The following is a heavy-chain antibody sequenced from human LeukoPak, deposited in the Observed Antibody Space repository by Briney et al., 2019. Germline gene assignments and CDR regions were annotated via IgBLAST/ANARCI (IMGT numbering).Heavy chain of an antibody. CDR3: ARDGKAPGLYFDL. V-gene: IGHV3-7*01. CDR1: GFAFSSHW. Sequence: GGSLRLSCAGSGFAFSSHWMNWVRQDPGKGLEWVASIKQDGGEKYYVDSVKDRFTISRVNAKNSLYLKMASLRAEDTAMYYCARDGKAPGLYFDLWGQGTLVTVSS. J-gene: IGHJ4*01. CDR2: IKQDGGEK. D-gene: IGHD6-13*01.